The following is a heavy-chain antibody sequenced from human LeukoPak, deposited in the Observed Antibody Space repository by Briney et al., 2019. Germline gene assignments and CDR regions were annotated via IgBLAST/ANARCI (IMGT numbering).Heavy chain of an antibody. CDR3: AKDLTGSRGRVPLITMGPDWFDP. D-gene: IGHD3-10*01. CDR2: ISGSGGST. Sequence: GGSLRLSCAASGFTFSSYSMNWVRQAPGKGLEWVSAISGSGGSTYYADSVKGRFTISRDNSKNTLYLQMNSLRAEDTAVYYCAKDLTGSRGRVPLITMGPDWFDPWGQGTLVTVSS. CDR1: GFTFSSYS. V-gene: IGHV3-23*01. J-gene: IGHJ5*02.